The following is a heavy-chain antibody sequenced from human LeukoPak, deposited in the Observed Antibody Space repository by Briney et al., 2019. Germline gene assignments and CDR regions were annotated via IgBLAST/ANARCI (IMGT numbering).Heavy chain of an antibody. CDR2: INTSGST. Sequence: PSETLSLTCTVSVGSISNYYWSWIRQPAGKGLEWIGRINTSGSTEYNPSLKSRVTISVDPSKNQFSLKLTSLTAADTAVYYCARGRGTTVVTRFDYWGQGTLVTVSS. CDR1: VGSISNYY. D-gene: IGHD1/OR15-1a*01. CDR3: ARGRGTTVVTRFDY. J-gene: IGHJ4*02. V-gene: IGHV4-4*07.